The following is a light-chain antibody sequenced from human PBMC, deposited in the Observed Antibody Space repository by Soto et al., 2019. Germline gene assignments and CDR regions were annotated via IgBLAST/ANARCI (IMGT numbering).Light chain of an antibody. Sequence: EIELTQSPSTLSLSLAERATLSFRASQSNSSCLAWYHHKPGHAPRLLIFDASNRATGIPARFSGSGSGTDFTLTISSLESEDFALYYCQQRNSWPPTFGRGTKLEIK. CDR2: DAS. CDR1: QSNSSC. V-gene: IGKV3-11*01. CDR3: QQRNSWPPT. J-gene: IGKJ4*02.